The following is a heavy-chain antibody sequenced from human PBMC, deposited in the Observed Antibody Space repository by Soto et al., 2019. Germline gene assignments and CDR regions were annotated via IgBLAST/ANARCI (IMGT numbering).Heavy chain of an antibody. Sequence: PGGSLRLSCAASGFTFDDYAMHWVRQAPGKGLEWVSGISWNSGSIGYADSVKGRFTISRDNAKKSLYLRMNSLRPEDTALYYCAKIGSSGSLLLGYFDYWGPGTLVTVSS. D-gene: IGHD6-19*01. CDR2: ISWNSGSI. CDR3: AKIGSSGSLLLGYFDY. V-gene: IGHV3-9*01. J-gene: IGHJ4*02. CDR1: GFTFDDYA.